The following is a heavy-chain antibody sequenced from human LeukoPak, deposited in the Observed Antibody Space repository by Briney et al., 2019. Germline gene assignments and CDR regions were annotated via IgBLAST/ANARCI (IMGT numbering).Heavy chain of an antibody. CDR1: GGTFSSYG. V-gene: IGHV1-69*06. CDR2: IIPIFGTV. CDR3: AKAAGCSGGSCYVPDY. J-gene: IGHJ4*02. Sequence: EASVKVSCKASGGTFSSYGISWVRQAPGQGLGWMGGIIPIFGTVNYAQKFQGRVTITADKSTSTAYMELSSLRSEDTAIYYCAKAAGCSGGSCYVPDYWGQGTLVTVSS. D-gene: IGHD2-15*01.